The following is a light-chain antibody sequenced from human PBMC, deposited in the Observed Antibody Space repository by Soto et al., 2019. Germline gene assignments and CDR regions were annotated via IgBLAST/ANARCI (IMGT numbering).Light chain of an antibody. V-gene: IGKV1-39*01. CDR2: SVS. J-gene: IGKJ1*01. Sequence: DIQMTQSPSSLSASIGDRVTITCRASQSISDYLNWYQQKPGNAPRLLIYSVSTLHSGVPSRFSGSGSGTDFTLTISSLQPEDFATYYCQQSYRTPRTFGQGTKVEVK. CDR1: QSISDY. CDR3: QQSYRTPRT.